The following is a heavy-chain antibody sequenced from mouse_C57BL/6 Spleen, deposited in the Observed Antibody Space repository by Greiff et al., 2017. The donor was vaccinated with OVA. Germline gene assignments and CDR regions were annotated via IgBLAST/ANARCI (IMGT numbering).Heavy chain of an antibody. D-gene: IGHD2-4*01. V-gene: IGHV3-6*01. J-gene: IGHJ3*01. CDR1: GYSITSGYY. CDR2: ISYDGSN. CDR3: APYDYDEEFAY. Sequence: EVQLQQSGPGLVKPSQSLSLTCSVTGYSITSGYYWNWIRQFPGNKLEWMGYISYDGSNNYNPSLKNRISITRDTSKNQFFLKLNSVTTEDTATYYCAPYDYDEEFAYWGQGTLVTVSA.